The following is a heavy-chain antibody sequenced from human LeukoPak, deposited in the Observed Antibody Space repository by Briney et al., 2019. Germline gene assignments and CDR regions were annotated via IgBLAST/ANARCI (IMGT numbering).Heavy chain of an antibody. CDR2: IKQDGSEK. Sequence: TGGSLRLSCAASGFTFSSYWMSWVRQAPGKGLEWVANIKQDGSEKYYVDSVKGRFTISRDDAKNSLYLQMNSLRAEDTAVYYCARELYDFWSGYPRGAFDIWGQGTMVTVSS. D-gene: IGHD3-3*01. CDR1: GFTFSSYW. CDR3: ARELYDFWSGYPRGAFDI. J-gene: IGHJ3*02. V-gene: IGHV3-7*01.